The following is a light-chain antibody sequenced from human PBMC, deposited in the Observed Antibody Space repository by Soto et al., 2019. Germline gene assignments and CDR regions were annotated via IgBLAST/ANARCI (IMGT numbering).Light chain of an antibody. Sequence: IVMTQSPATLSVSPGERATLSCRASQSVASNLAWYQQRLGQAPRLLVYGASTRATGIPARFSGSGSGTEFTLTNYSVQSEDFAVYYCQQYNKWPVFTFGPGTRVDIK. V-gene: IGKV3-15*01. CDR2: GAS. CDR3: QQYNKWPVFT. J-gene: IGKJ3*01. CDR1: QSVASN.